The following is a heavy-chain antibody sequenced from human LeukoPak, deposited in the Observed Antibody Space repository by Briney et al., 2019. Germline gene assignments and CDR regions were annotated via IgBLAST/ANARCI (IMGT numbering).Heavy chain of an antibody. CDR1: GFSFSSSA. V-gene: IGHV3-30*02. CDR3: AELGITMIGGV. D-gene: IGHD3-10*02. Sequence: GGSLRLSCVASGFSFSSSAMHWVRQAPGKGLDWVSFIHYDGYNKYYADSVKGRFTISRDNSKNTVYLQMNSLRAEDTAVYYCAELGITMIGGVWGKGTTVTISS. J-gene: IGHJ6*04. CDR2: IHYDGYNK.